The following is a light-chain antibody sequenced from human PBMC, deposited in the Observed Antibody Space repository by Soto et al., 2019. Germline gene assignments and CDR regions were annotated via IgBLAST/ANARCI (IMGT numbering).Light chain of an antibody. J-gene: IGKJ4*01. CDR2: DAS. CDR3: QQYDHLLLT. Sequence: DLQMTQSPSSLSASVGDRVTITCQASQDITNYLNWYQQKPGKAPKLLIYDASNLETGVPSRFSGSGSGTYFTFTISSLQPEDIATYYCQQYDHLLLTFGGGTKVEI. V-gene: IGKV1-33*01. CDR1: QDITNY.